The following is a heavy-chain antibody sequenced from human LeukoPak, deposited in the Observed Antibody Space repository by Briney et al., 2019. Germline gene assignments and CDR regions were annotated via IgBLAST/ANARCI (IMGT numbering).Heavy chain of an antibody. V-gene: IGHV3-48*04. CDR2: ISSRSSTI. CDR3: ARGYSSSGMDV. J-gene: IGHJ6*03. CDR1: GFTFSSYS. D-gene: IGHD6-6*01. Sequence: GGSLRLSCAASGFTFSSYSMNWVRQAPGKGLEWVSYISSRSSTIYYADSVKGRFTISRDNAKNSLYLQMNSLRAEDTAVYYCARGYSSSGMDVWGKGTTVTVSS.